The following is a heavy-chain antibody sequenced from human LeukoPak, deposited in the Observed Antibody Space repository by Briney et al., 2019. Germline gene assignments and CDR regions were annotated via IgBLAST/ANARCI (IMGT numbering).Heavy chain of an antibody. CDR2: INHSGST. Sequence: SETLSLTCAVYDGSFSGYYWSWIRQPPGKGLEWIGEINHSGSTNYNPSLKSRVTISVDTSKNQFSLKLSSVTAADTAVYYCARGGSYYDILTGYYPPKNWFDPWGQGTLVTVSS. D-gene: IGHD3-9*01. V-gene: IGHV4-34*01. J-gene: IGHJ5*02. CDR3: ARGGSYYDILTGYYPPKNWFDP. CDR1: DGSFSGYY.